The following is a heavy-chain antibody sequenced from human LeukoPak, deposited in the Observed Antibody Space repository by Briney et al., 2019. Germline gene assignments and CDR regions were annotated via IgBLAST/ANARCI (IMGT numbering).Heavy chain of an antibody. CDR3: ARQSGSSSGWFGITYWFDP. CDR2: IYYSGST. V-gene: IGHV4-39*01. Sequence: SETLSLTCTVSGGSISSSSYYWGWIRQPPGKGLEWIGSIYYSGSTYYNPSLKSRVTIPVDTSKNQFSLKLSSVTAADTAVYYCARQSGSSSGWFGITYWFDPWGQGTLVTVSS. CDR1: GGSISSSSYY. J-gene: IGHJ5*02. D-gene: IGHD6-19*01.